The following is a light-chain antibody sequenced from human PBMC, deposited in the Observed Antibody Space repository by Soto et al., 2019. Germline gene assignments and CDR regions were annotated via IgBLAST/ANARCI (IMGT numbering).Light chain of an antibody. J-gene: IGLJ1*01. CDR3: SAYTTSSTVV. CDR1: SSDIGYYNY. Sequence: QSALTQPASVSGYPGQSITISCTGTSSDIGYYNYVSWYQQHPGKAPKVMIYDVSNRPSGVSNRFSGSKSANTASLTISGLQAEDEADYHCSAYTTSSTVVFGSGTKV. CDR2: DVS. V-gene: IGLV2-14*03.